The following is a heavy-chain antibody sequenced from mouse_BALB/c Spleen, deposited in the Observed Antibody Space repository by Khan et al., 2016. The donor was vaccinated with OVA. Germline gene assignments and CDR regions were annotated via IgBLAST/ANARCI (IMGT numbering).Heavy chain of an antibody. CDR1: GFSLSSHG. CDR3: DRGVDY. J-gene: IGHJ4*01. Sequence: QVQLKESGPGLVAPSQSLSITCTVSGFSLSSHGVHWVRQPPGKGLEWLGVIWAGGNAHYNSALMSRLSISKDNSKSQVCLIKNSQQADETAMYCCDRGVDYWGQGTSVTVSS. V-gene: IGHV2-9*02. CDR2: IWAGGNA.